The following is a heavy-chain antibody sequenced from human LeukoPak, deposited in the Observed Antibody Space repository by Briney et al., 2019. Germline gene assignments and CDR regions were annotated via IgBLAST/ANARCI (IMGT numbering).Heavy chain of an antibody. D-gene: IGHD4-17*01. V-gene: IGHV3-21*01. CDR1: GFTFSTYN. CDR3: AREPGNNGDLDY. J-gene: IGHJ4*02. Sequence: GGSLRLSCAASGFTFSTYNMAWVRQAPGKGLGWVSSISTSGSSTFYADSMKGRFTISRDNAKSSLYLQMSSLRAEDTAVYYCAREPGNNGDLDYWGQGTLVTVSS. CDR2: ISTSGSST.